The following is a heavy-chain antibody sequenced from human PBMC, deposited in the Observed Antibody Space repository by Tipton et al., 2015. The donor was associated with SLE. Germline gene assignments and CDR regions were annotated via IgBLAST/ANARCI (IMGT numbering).Heavy chain of an antibody. CDR1: GYSISSGYY. D-gene: IGHD6-6*01. J-gene: IGHJ4*02. CDR3: ARDPTSYVSSSLALDY. V-gene: IGHV4-38-2*02. CDR2: IYYSGIT. Sequence: TLSLTCAVSGYSISSGYYWGWIRQPPGKGLEWIGSIYYSGITYYNPSLKSRVTISLDTSKNQFSLKLSSVTAADTAVYYCARDPTSYVSSSLALDYWGQGTLVTVSS.